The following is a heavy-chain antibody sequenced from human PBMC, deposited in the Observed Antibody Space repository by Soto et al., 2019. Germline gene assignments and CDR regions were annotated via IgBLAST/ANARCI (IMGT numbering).Heavy chain of an antibody. V-gene: IGHV4-31*03. CDR1: GGSIRSECCY. Sequence: TLSLTCTVSGGSIRSECCYWSWIRQHPGKGLEWIGYSYYRGSTFYTPSLESRVTMSVDTSRNQFSLQLSSVTAADTAVYYCAREAGTHYFDYWGPGTLVTVSS. D-gene: IGHD6-13*01. CDR2: SYYRGST. CDR3: AREAGTHYFDY. J-gene: IGHJ4*02.